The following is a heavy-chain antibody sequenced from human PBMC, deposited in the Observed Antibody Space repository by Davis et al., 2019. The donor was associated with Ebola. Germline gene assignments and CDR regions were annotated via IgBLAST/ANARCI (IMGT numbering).Heavy chain of an antibody. V-gene: IGHV1-69*04. CDR1: GGTFSSYA. Sequence: SVKVSCKASGGTFSSYAISWVRQAPGQGLEWMGRIIPILGIANYAQKLQGRVTMTTDTSTSTAYMELRSLRSDDTAVYYCARDHRVSSSWYYYYYGMDVWGQGTTVTVSS. CDR2: IIPILGIA. D-gene: IGHD6-13*01. CDR3: ARDHRVSSSWYYYYYGMDV. J-gene: IGHJ6*02.